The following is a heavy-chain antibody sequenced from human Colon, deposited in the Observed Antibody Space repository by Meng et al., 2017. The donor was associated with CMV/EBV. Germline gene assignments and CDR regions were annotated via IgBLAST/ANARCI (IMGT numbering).Heavy chain of an antibody. Sequence: GGSLRPSCAAFGSTSGSYSMNWVRQAPGKGLEWVASISSSGPTTYYADSVKGRFTISKDTAKNSLYLQMNSLRAEATAVYYCARETCSSDNCNSPGNWFEFWGQGTLVTVSS. CDR2: ISSSGPTT. CDR1: GSTSGSYS. D-gene: IGHD2-2*02. V-gene: IGHV3-48*04. CDR3: ARETCSSDNCNSPGNWFEF. J-gene: IGHJ5*01.